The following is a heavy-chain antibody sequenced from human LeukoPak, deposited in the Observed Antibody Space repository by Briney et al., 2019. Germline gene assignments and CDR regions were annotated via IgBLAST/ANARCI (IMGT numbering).Heavy chain of an antibody. D-gene: IGHD1-26*01. J-gene: IGHJ5*02. V-gene: IGHV4-61*02. CDR2: ILLNGNS. CDR3: AREGGGYYANWFDP. CDR1: GDSISSGIYS. Sequence: SSETLSLTCSVSGDSISSGIYSWSWIRQPAGKGLEWIGRILLNGNSNYNPSLKSRVSLSIDTSRNEFSLKVTSVTAADSGIYYCAREGGGYYANWFDPWGQGTRVTVSS.